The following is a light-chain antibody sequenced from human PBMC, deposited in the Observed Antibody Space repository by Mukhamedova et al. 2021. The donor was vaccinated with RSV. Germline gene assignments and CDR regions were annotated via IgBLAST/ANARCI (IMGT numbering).Light chain of an antibody. CDR2: SAS. Sequence: WYQRRVHGKAPKLLIHSASTLESGVPLRFRGSESGTDFTLTISNLQPEDAATYYCQQANTFPVTFGGGTKVEI. V-gene: IGKV1D-12*01. CDR3: QQANTFPVT. J-gene: IGKJ4*01.